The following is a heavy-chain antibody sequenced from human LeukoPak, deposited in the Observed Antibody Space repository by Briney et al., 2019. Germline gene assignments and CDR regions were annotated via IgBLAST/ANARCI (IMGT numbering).Heavy chain of an antibody. CDR3: ARDRCSTTSCYMSYYYYYGMDV. D-gene: IGHD2-2*02. Sequence: PGGSLRLSCAASGFTFSSYAMHWVRPAPGKGMEWVTVISYDGSNKYYADSVKGRFTISRDNSKNTLYLQMDSLRAEDTAVYYCARDRCSTTSCYMSYYYYYGMDVWGQGTTVTVSS. V-gene: IGHV3-30-3*01. CDR2: ISYDGSNK. CDR1: GFTFSSYA. J-gene: IGHJ6*02.